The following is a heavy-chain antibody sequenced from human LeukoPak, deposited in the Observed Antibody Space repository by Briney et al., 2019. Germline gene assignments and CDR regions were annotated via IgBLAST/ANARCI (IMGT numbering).Heavy chain of an antibody. V-gene: IGHV4-30-4*01. CDR2: IYYSGST. CDR3: ARECPYYDILTGYYNYGPGPFDY. CDR1: GGSISSGDYY. J-gene: IGHJ4*02. Sequence: SQTLSLTCTVSGGSISSGDYYWSWIRQPPGKGLEWIGYIYYSGSTYYNPSLKSRVTISVDTSKNQFSLKLSSVTAADTAVYYCARECPYYDILTGYYNYGPGPFDYWGQGTLVTVSS. D-gene: IGHD3-9*01.